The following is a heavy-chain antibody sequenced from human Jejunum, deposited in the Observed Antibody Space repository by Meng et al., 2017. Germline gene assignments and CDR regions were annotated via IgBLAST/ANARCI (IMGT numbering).Heavy chain of an antibody. J-gene: IGHJ5*02. D-gene: IGHD5-12*01. Sequence: QGQPQEAGPGLVKPSGTLSLTCAVSGGSISDSNWWSWVRQPPGKGLEWIGEIYHTGSTNYNPSLKSRVTMSLDKSKNQFFLDLTSVTAADTAVYYCARDLLGPAIAASGYFDPWGQGTLVTVSS. CDR2: IYHTGST. CDR1: GGSISDSNW. V-gene: IGHV4-4*02. CDR3: ARDLLGPAIAASGYFDP.